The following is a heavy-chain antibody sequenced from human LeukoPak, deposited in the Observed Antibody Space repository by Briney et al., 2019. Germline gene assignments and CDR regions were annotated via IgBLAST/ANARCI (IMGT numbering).Heavy chain of an antibody. V-gene: IGHV1-18*01. Sequence: GASVKVSCKASGYTFTSYGISWVRQAPGQGLEWMGWISAYNGNTNYAQKLQGRVTMTTDTSTSTAYMELRSLRSDDTAVYYCARVKSLAAAGKVDYWGQGTLVTVSS. D-gene: IGHD6-13*01. CDR2: ISAYNGNT. J-gene: IGHJ4*02. CDR3: ARVKSLAAAGKVDY. CDR1: GYTFTSYG.